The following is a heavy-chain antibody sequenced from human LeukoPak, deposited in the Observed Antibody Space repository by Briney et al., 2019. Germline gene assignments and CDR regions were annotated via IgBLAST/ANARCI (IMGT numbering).Heavy chain of an antibody. J-gene: IGHJ4*02. Sequence: SETLSLTCAVSGGSISSSNWWSWVRQPPGKGLEWIGEIYHSGSTNYNPSLKSRVTISVDTSKNQFSLKLSSVTAADTAVYYCARRSGYGQATDYWGQGTLVTVSS. CDR1: GGSISSSNW. D-gene: IGHD5-12*01. CDR2: IYHSGST. CDR3: ARRSGYGQATDY. V-gene: IGHV4-4*02.